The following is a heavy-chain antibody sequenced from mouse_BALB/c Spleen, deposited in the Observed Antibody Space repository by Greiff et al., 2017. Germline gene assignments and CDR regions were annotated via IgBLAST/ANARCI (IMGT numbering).Heavy chain of an antibody. CDR1: GFTFSDYY. V-gene: IGHV5-4*02. D-gene: IGHD4-1*01. J-gene: IGHJ3*01. CDR2: ISDGGSYT. Sequence: EVKLVESGGGLVKPGGSLKLSCAASGFTFSDYYMYWVRQTPEKRLEWVATISDGGSYTYYPDSVKGRFTISRDNAKNNLYLQMSSLKSEDTAMYYCARQEGGTTWFAYWGQGTLVTVSA. CDR3: ARQEGGTTWFAY.